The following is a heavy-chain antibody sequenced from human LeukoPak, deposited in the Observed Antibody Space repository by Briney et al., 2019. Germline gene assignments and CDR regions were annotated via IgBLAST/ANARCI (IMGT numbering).Heavy chain of an antibody. CDR2: IKGDGSEI. Sequence: GGSLRLSCAASGFTFSLYWMSWVRQAPGKGLEWVATIKGDGSEIYYVDSVKGRFTISRDNAKNSLYLQMNSLRAEDTAVYYCARDMSEPSTPVIGGQGALVTVSS. V-gene: IGHV3-7*01. CDR1: GFTFSLYW. D-gene: IGHD1-14*01. J-gene: IGHJ4*02. CDR3: ARDMSEPSTPVI.